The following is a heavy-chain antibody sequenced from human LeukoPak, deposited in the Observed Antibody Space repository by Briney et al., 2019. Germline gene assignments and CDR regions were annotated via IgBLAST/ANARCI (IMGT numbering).Heavy chain of an antibody. J-gene: IGHJ4*02. CDR2: ISGSGGST. CDR1: GFTFSSYA. CDR3: AKGFVWSDYYYYFDY. Sequence: PGGSLRLSCAASGFTFSSYAMSWVRQAPGKGLEWVSGISGSGGSTYYADSVKGRFTISRDNSKNTLSAQMNSLRVEDTAVYYCAKGFVWSDYYYYFDYRGQGTLVTVSS. D-gene: IGHD3-3*01. V-gene: IGHV3-23*01.